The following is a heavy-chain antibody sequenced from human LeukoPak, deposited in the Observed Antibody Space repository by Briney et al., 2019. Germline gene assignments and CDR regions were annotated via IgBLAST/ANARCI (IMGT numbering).Heavy chain of an antibody. D-gene: IGHD3-22*01. Sequence: PSETLSLTCTVSGGSISSGSYYWSWIRQPAGKGLEWIGRIYTSGSTNYNASLKSRVTISVDTSKNQFSLKLSSVTAADTAVYYCAREPYYDSSGYYPGDWFDPWGQGTLVTVSS. CDR3: AREPYYDSSGYYPGDWFDP. V-gene: IGHV4-61*02. CDR1: GGSISSGSYY. J-gene: IGHJ5*02. CDR2: IYTSGST.